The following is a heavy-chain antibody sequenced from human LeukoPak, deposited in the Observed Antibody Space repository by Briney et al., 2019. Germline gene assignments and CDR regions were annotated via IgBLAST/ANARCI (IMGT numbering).Heavy chain of an antibody. D-gene: IGHD6-13*01. CDR3: ARDRKDSSSWYYIDY. CDR2: ISAYNGNT. Sequence: ASVKVSCKASGYTFTSYGISWVRQAPGQGLEWMGWISAYNGNTNYAQKLQGRVTMTTDTSTSTAYMELRSLGSDDTAVYYCARDRKDSSSWYYIDYWGQGTLVTVSS. CDR1: GYTFTSYG. J-gene: IGHJ4*02. V-gene: IGHV1-18*01.